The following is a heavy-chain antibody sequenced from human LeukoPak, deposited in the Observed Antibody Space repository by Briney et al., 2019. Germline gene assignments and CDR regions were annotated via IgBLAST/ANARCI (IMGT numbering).Heavy chain of an antibody. D-gene: IGHD6-13*01. V-gene: IGHV3-64*01. CDR1: GFTFSSYA. CDR2: ISSNGGST. Sequence: PGGSLGLSCAASGFTFSSYAMHWVRQAPGKGLEYVSAISSNGGSTYYANSVKGRFTISRDNSKNTLYLQMGSLRVEDMAVYYCARARGYDTRDFDYWGQGTLVTVSS. J-gene: IGHJ4*02. CDR3: ARARGYDTRDFDY.